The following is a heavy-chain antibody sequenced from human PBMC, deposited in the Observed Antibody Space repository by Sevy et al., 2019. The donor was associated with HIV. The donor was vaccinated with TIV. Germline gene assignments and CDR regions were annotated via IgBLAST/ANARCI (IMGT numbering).Heavy chain of an antibody. Sequence: GGSLRLSCATSEFTFKIYAMSWVRQAPGKGLEWVSTIGGGDTYYADSVKGRFTISRDDSKSAVYLQMNSLRADDTAVYYCAKDGVSRNKLWDWFDPWGQGTLVTVSS. CDR2: IGGGDT. CDR3: AKDGVSRNKLWDWFDP. D-gene: IGHD2-21*01. CDR1: EFTFKIYA. J-gene: IGHJ5*02. V-gene: IGHV3-23*01.